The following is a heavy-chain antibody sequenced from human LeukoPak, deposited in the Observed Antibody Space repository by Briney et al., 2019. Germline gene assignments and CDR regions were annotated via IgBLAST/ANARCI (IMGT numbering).Heavy chain of an antibody. CDR3: ARDWEYSSSWPYDCYYYYGMDV. J-gene: IGHJ6*02. CDR1: GGSISSGSYY. Sequence: KPSQTLSLTCTVSGGSISSGSYYWSWIRQPAGKGLEWIGRIYTSGSTNYNPSLKSRVTISVDTSKNQFSLKLSSVTAADTAVYYCARDWEYSSSWPYDCYYYYGMDVWGQGTTVTVSS. V-gene: IGHV4-61*02. D-gene: IGHD6-13*01. CDR2: IYTSGST.